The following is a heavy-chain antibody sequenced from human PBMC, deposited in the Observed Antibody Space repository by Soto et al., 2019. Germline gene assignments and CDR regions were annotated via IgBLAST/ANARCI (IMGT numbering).Heavy chain of an antibody. CDR1: GYTFTNYY. Sequence: QVQLVQSGAEVKKPGASVRVSCKASGYTFTNYYIDWVRQTPAQGLEWMGIINPNGGSKTYVQKFQGRVDLTRDTSPITVYMALSSLRSEDRAVSYCARAAWTTVTNRLNDVFDVWEQGTMVTVYS. D-gene: IGHD4-4*01. CDR2: INPNGGSK. CDR3: ARAAWTTVTNRLNDVFDV. V-gene: IGHV1-46*03. J-gene: IGHJ3*01.